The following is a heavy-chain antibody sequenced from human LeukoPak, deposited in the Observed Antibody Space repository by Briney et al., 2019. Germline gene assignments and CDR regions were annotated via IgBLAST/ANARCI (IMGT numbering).Heavy chain of an antibody. J-gene: IGHJ4*02. Sequence: PGGSLRLSCAASGFTFSDYYMSWIRQAPGKGLELVSYISSSGSTIYYADSVKGRFTISRDNAKNSLYLQMNSLRAEDTAVYYCARSLSYYYDSSGYYYYWGQGTLVTVSS. V-gene: IGHV3-11*01. CDR1: GFTFSDYY. CDR2: ISSSGSTI. CDR3: ARSLSYYYDSSGYYYY. D-gene: IGHD3-22*01.